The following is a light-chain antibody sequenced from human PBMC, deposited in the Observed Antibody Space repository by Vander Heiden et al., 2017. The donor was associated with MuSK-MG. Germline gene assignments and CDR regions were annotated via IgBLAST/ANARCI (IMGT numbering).Light chain of an antibody. CDR2: AAS. CDR1: QSIGTY. CDR3: QQSYSTPWT. Sequence: QMTQSPSSLSASVRDRVTIACRASQSIGTYLSWYQHKPGKAPKLLIYAASSLESGVPSRFSGSGSGTDFTLSISSLQPEDIATYYCQQSYSTPWTF. J-gene: IGKJ1*01. V-gene: IGKV1-39*01.